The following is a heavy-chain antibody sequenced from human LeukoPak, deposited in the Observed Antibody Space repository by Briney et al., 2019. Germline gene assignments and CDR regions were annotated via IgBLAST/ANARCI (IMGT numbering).Heavy chain of an antibody. CDR2: IYTNGIT. V-gene: IGHV4-61*02. CDR3: ARDPVGHCSGGSCPPGYYYGIDV. CDR1: GGSVSSGSYH. J-gene: IGHJ6*02. Sequence: SQTLSLACTVPGGSVSSGSYHWSWIRQPAGKGLEWIGRIYTNGITHYNPSLKSRVTMSIDTSKNQFSLKLSSVTAADTAVYYCARDPVGHCSGGSCPPGYYYGIDVWGQGTTVTVSS. D-gene: IGHD2-15*01.